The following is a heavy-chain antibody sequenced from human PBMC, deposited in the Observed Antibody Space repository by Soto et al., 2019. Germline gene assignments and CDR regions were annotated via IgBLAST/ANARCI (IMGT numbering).Heavy chain of an antibody. V-gene: IGHV3-21*01. CDR2: ISSGATYR. D-gene: IGHD2-8*01. Sequence: EVQLVESGGGLVEPGGSLRLSCAASGFTFSTFAMNWVRQAPGKGLQWVSSISSGATYRYYADSVKGRFTISRDNTENSLFLQMNSLRVEDTGVYYCATKECTSGKCPFGYWGQGILVTVSS. J-gene: IGHJ4*02. CDR1: GFTFSTFA. CDR3: ATKECTSGKCPFGY.